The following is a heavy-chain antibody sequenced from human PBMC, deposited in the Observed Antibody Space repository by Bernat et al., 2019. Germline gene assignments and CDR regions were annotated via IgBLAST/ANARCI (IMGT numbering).Heavy chain of an antibody. CDR3: ARGRSYYDSSGYYY. J-gene: IGHJ4*02. CDR2: INHSGST. D-gene: IGHD3-22*01. Sequence: QVQLQQWGAGLLKPSETLSLTCAVYGGSFSGYYWCCIRQPPGKELEWIGEINHSGSTNYNPSLKSRVTISVDTSKNQFSLKLSSVTAADTAVYYCARGRSYYDSSGYYYWGQGTLVTVSS. V-gene: IGHV4-34*01. CDR1: GGSFSGYY.